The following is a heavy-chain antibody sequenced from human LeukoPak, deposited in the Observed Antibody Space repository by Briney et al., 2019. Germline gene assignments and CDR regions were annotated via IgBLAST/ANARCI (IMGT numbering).Heavy chain of an antibody. CDR3: ASWGYSSGWYGYYYYGMDV. Sequence: TGGSLRLSCAASGFTVSSNYMSWVRQAPGKGLEWVSVIYSGGSTYYADSVKGRFTISRHNSKNTLYLQMNSLRAEDTAVYYCASWGYSSGWYGYYYYGMDVWGQGTTVTVSS. V-gene: IGHV3-53*04. CDR2: IYSGGST. J-gene: IGHJ6*02. CDR1: GFTVSSNY. D-gene: IGHD6-19*01.